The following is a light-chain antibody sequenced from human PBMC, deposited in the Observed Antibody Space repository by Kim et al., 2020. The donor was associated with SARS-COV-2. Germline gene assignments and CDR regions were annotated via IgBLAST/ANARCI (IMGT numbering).Light chain of an antibody. CDR2: GKD. J-gene: IGLJ2*01. CDR1: SLRSYY. V-gene: IGLV3-19*01. CDR3: NSRDSNDNVG. Sequence: SSELTQDPAVSVALGQTVRITCQGDSLRSYYATWYQQKPGQAPKVVIYGKDNRPSGIPDRFSGSSSGNTAYLTITGTQAGDEADYYCNSRDSNDNVGFGG.